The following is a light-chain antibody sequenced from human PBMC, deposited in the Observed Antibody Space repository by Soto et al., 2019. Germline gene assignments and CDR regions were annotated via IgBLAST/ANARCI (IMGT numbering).Light chain of an antibody. V-gene: IGKV1-12*01. J-gene: IGKJ4*01. CDR1: KDISSR. CDR2: AAS. CDR3: QQANCFPLT. Sequence: DIQMTQSPSSVSASRGDRDTITCRASKDISSRLAWYQQKPGKAPKLLIYAASSLQSGVPSRFSASGSWTDFTLTSSSMQPEDFPSHYYQQANCFPLTLGGVTMVEIK.